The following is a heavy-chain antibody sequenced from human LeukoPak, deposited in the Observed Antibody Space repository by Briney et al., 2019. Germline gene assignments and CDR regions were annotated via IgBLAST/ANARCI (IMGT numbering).Heavy chain of an antibody. J-gene: IGHJ6*03. V-gene: IGHV3-43*01. CDR1: GFTFSSYE. D-gene: IGHD5-24*01. CDR3: AKAEMATTVNYMDV. Sequence: GGSLRLSCAASGFTFSSYEMNWVRQAPGKGLEWVSLISWDGGSTYYADSVKGRFTISRDNSKNSLYLQMNSLRTEDTALYYCAKAEMATTVNYMDVWGKGTTVTVSS. CDR2: ISWDGGST.